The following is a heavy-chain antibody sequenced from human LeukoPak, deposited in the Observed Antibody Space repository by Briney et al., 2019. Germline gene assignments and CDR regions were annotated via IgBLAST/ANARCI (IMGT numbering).Heavy chain of an antibody. CDR1: GYTFLMYY. Sequence: ASVKVSCKASGYTFLMYYIHWVRQAPGQGLEWMGMIDPSDGATTYAQRFQGRVTMTRDMSTTTVYMDLRSLRSEDTAVYFSAREQRGGLSGSLGGLFASYYTYYYMDVWGRGTTVTVSS. D-gene: IGHD3-16*01. J-gene: IGHJ6*03. CDR2: IDPSDGAT. V-gene: IGHV1-46*01. CDR3: AREQRGGLSGSLGGLFASYYTYYYMDV.